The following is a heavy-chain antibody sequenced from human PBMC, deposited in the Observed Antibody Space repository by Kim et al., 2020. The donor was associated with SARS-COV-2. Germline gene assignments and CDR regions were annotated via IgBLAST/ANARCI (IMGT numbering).Heavy chain of an antibody. J-gene: IGHJ6*02. CDR3: ARDSSSWPYYYYGMDV. D-gene: IGHD6-13*01. V-gene: IGHV4-59*01. Sequence: LSTRVTISVDTSKNQFSLKRSSVTAADTAVYYCARDSSSWPYYYYGMDVWGQGTTVTVSS.